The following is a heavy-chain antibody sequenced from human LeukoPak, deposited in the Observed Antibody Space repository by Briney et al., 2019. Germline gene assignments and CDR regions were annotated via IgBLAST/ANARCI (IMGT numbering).Heavy chain of an antibody. Sequence: QTGGSLRLSCAASGFTFSSYVIHWVRQAPGKGLEWVAMISYDGSNKYYADSVKGRFTISRDNSKNTLYLQMNSLETEDTAVYYCAKDYYGSGSSSCGMDVWGQGTTVTVSS. CDR2: ISYDGSNK. D-gene: IGHD3-10*01. J-gene: IGHJ6*02. CDR1: GFTFSSYV. V-gene: IGHV3-30-3*02. CDR3: AKDYYGSGSSSCGMDV.